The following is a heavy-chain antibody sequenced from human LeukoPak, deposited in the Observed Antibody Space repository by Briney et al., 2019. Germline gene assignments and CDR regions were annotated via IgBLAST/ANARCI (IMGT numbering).Heavy chain of an antibody. Sequence: GGSLRLSCAASGFTVSSNYMSWVRQAPGKGLEWVSVIYSGGSTYYADSVKGRFTISRDNSKNTLYLQMNSLRAEDTAVYYCARRRPHYYDSSGYPDDAFDIWGQGTMVTVSS. D-gene: IGHD3-22*01. V-gene: IGHV3-53*01. CDR2: IYSGGST. J-gene: IGHJ3*02. CDR1: GFTVSSNY. CDR3: ARRRPHYYDSSGYPDDAFDI.